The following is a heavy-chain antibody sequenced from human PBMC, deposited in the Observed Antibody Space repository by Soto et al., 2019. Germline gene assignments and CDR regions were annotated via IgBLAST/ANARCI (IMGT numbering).Heavy chain of an antibody. J-gene: IGHJ6*03. CDR2: IIPIRGIA. Sequence: SVKVSCKASGGTFSSYTISWVRQAPGQGLEWMGRIIPIRGIANYAQKSQGRVTITADKSTSTAYMELSSLRSEDTAVYYCARYIAAAGTYYYYYMDVWGKGTTVTVSS. CDR1: GGTFSSYT. V-gene: IGHV1-69*02. D-gene: IGHD6-13*01. CDR3: ARYIAAAGTYYYYYMDV.